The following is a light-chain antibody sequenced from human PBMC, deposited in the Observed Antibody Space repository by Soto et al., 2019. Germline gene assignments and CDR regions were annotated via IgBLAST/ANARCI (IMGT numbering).Light chain of an antibody. Sequence: DIQMTPSPSSLSASVSDRVTIPCRASQNIRNYLNWYQQKPGKAPKLLIYAASNLQNWVPSRFSGSGSGTDFTLTISSLQPEDFATYYCQQSYSTAWTFGQGTKVDIK. CDR1: QNIRNY. CDR2: AAS. CDR3: QQSYSTAWT. J-gene: IGKJ1*01. V-gene: IGKV1-39*01.